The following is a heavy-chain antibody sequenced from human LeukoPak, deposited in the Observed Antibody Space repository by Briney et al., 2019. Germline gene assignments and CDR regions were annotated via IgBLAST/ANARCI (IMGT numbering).Heavy chain of an antibody. D-gene: IGHD3-10*01. Sequence: ASVKVSCKASGYTFTGYYMHWVRQAPGQGLEWMGIINPSGGSTSYAQKFQGRVTMTRDMSTSTVYMELSSLRSEDTAVYYCARGRITTYAFDIWGQGTMVTVSS. J-gene: IGHJ3*02. CDR1: GYTFTGYY. CDR3: ARGRITTYAFDI. CDR2: INPSGGST. V-gene: IGHV1-46*01.